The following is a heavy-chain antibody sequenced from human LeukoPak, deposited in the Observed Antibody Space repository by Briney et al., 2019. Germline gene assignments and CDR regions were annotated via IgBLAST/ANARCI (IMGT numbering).Heavy chain of an antibody. CDR3: ARGRRTQLSGWPY. V-gene: IGHV1-69*04. Sequence: SVKVSCKASGGTFSSYAISWVRQAPGQGLEWMGRIIPILGIANYAQKFQGRVTITADKSTSTAYMELSSLRSEDTAVYYCARGRRTQLSGWPYWGQGTLVTVSS. D-gene: IGHD5-18*01. J-gene: IGHJ4*02. CDR2: IIPILGIA. CDR1: GGTFSSYA.